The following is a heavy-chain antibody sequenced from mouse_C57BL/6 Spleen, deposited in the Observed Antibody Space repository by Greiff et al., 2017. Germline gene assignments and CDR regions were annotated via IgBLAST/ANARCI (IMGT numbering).Heavy chain of an antibody. D-gene: IGHD1-1*01. CDR1: GYTFTSYW. Sequence: QVQLQQPGAELVKPGASVKMSCKASGYTFTSYWITWVQQRPGQGLEWIGDIYPGSGSTNYNEKFKSKATMTVDTSSSTAYMQLSSLTSEDSAVYDCARLDYGSRYAMDYWGQGTSVTVSS. CDR2: IYPGSGST. CDR3: ARLDYGSRYAMDY. J-gene: IGHJ4*01. V-gene: IGHV1-55*01.